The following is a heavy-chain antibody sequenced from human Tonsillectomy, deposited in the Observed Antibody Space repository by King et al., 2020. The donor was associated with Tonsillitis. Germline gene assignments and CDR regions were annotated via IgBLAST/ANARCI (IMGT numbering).Heavy chain of an antibody. Sequence: VQLVESGGGLVQPGRSLRLSCAASGFTFDDYAMHWVRQAPGKGLEWVSGISWNSGSIGYADSVKGRFTISRDNAKNSLYLQMNSLRAEDTALYYCAKDRSGGVFDYWGHGTLVTVSS. CDR2: ISWNSGSI. V-gene: IGHV3-9*01. CDR3: AKDRSGGVFDY. CDR1: GFTFDDYA. D-gene: IGHD3-16*01. J-gene: IGHJ4*01.